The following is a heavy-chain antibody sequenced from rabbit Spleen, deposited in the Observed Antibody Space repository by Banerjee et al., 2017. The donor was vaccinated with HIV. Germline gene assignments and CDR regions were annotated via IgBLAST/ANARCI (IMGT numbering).Heavy chain of an antibody. D-gene: IGHD4-1*01. J-gene: IGHJ4*01. V-gene: IGHV1S40*01. CDR2: IYTGSSGST. CDR3: AREASSGWGVVSFYFNL. CDR1: GFSFSSSYY. Sequence: QSLEESRGDLVKPGTSLTLTCTASGFSFSSSYYMCWVRQAPGKGLEWNACIYTGSSGSTYYASWAKGRFTISKTSSTTVTLQMTSLTAADTATYFCAREASSGWGVVSFYFNLWGPGTLVTVS.